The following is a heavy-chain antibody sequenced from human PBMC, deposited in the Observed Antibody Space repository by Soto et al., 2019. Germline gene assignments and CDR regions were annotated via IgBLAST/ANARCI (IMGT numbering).Heavy chain of an antibody. J-gene: IGHJ4*02. CDR2: IDPSDSYT. CDR1: GYSFTSYW. Sequence: GESLKISCKGSGYSFTSYWISWVRQMPVKGLEWMGRIDPSDSYTNYSPSFQGHVTISADKSISTAYLQWSSLKASDTAMYYCARHLGDSDYYDSSGSMDYWGQGTLVTVSS. V-gene: IGHV5-10-1*01. CDR3: ARHLGDSDYYDSSGSMDY. D-gene: IGHD3-22*01.